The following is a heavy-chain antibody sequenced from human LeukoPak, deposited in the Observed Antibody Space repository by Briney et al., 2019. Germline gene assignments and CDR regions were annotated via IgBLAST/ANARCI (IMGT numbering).Heavy chain of an antibody. CDR1: GGSISSSSYY. Sequence: SETLSLTCTVSGGSISSSSYYWGWIRQPPGKGLEWIGSIYYSGSTYYNPSLKSRVTISVDTSKNQFSLKLSSVTAADTAVYYCARDKTLGGWYVYWGQGTLVTVSS. CDR2: IYYSGST. V-gene: IGHV4-39*07. J-gene: IGHJ4*02. D-gene: IGHD6-19*01. CDR3: ARDKTLGGWYVY.